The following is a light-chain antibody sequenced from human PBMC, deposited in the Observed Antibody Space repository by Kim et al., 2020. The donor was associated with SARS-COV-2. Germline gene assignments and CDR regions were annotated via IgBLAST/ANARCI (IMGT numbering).Light chain of an antibody. V-gene: IGLV3-12*01. J-gene: IGLJ2*01. Sequence: VATAPVATNTCGRKNNGNKALHWYPEKPAPDPVQGIYSDSNRPPAIPERFSGSNPANTTTLTISRIEAGDEADYYCQVWDSSSDHLGGGTQLTVL. CDR2: SDS. CDR3: QVWDSSSDH. CDR1: NNGNKA.